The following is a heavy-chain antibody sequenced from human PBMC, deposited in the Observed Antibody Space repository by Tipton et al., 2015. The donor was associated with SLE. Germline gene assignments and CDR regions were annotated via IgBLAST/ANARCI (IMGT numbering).Heavy chain of an antibody. CDR3: ARLSDYTAYDFDY. V-gene: IGHV4-59*04. CDR2: MSHSGDT. Sequence: TLSLTCFVSGGSISSYYWSWIRQPPGKGLEWIGTMSHSGDTYYNPSLESRVTMSMDTSKNQFSLELASVTAADTALYYCARLSDYTAYDFDYWGQGTLVTVSS. CDR1: GGSISSYY. J-gene: IGHJ4*02. D-gene: IGHD5-12*01.